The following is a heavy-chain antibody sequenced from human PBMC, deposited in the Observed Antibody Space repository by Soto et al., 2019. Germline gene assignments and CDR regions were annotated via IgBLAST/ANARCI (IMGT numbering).Heavy chain of an antibody. CDR1: GFSFSSYA. D-gene: IGHD6-13*01. J-gene: IGHJ4*02. CDR2: FSDGGTNT. V-gene: IGHV3-23*01. CDR3: EIMDSRQWYTGYYLVY. Sequence: PGGSLRLSCAASGFSFSSYAMNWVRQAPGKGLEWVSAFSDGGTNTYYTDSVKGRFTISRDNSKNTMFLQMNSLRAEDTAVYYCEIMDSRQWYTGYYLVYWGQGTLVTVSS.